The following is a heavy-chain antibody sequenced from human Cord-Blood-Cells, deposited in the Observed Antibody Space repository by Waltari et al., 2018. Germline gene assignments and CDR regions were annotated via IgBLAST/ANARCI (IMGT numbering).Heavy chain of an antibody. CDR3: ARLPWGDGYEGY. V-gene: IGHV4-39*01. CDR1: GGSISSSSYY. J-gene: IGHJ4*02. D-gene: IGHD5-12*01. Sequence: QLQLQESGPGLVKPSETLSLTCTVSGGSISSSSYYWGWIRQPPGKGLEWIWSFYYSGGTYYTPSLKVGVTISVDTSKNQFSLKLSSVTAAETAVYYCARLPWGDGYEGYWGPGTLVTVSS. CDR2: FYYSGGT.